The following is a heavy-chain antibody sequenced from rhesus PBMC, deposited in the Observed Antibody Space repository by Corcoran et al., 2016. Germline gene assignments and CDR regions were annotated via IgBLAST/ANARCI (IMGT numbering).Heavy chain of an antibody. CDR1: GLTFSSYG. V-gene: IGHV3S5*01. CDR3: AKDSGLRGQRLVPRRYFDY. CDR2: INSGGGST. Sequence: EVQLVETGGGLVQPGGSLKLSCAASGLTFSSYGMSWVRQAPGKGLEWVSAINSGGGSTYYEDSVRGRFTISRDNSKNPPSLQMNSLRAEDTAVYYCAKDSGLRGQRLVPRRYFDYWGQGVLVTVSS. J-gene: IGHJ4*01. D-gene: IGHD6-31*01.